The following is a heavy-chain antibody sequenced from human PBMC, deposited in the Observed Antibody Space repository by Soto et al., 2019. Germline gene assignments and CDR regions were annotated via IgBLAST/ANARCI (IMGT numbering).Heavy chain of an antibody. V-gene: IGHV4-4*02. CDR2: NDHSRST. J-gene: IGHJ4*02. D-gene: IGHD4-17*01. Sequence: QVQLQESGPGLVKPSGTLSLTCAVSGASISSNNWWRWVRQPPGKGLEWVGENDHSRSTNYNLSHRSRVTISTDKSKYQFSLKLSSVTAADTALYYCARGAVTEAYWGQGTLVTVSS. CDR3: ARGAVTEAY. CDR1: GASISSNNW.